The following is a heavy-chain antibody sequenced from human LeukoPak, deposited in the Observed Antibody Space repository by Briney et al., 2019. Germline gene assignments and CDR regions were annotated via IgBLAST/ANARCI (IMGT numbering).Heavy chain of an antibody. V-gene: IGHV3-23*01. CDR1: GFTFSSYA. CDR2: ISGSGGST. Sequence: HPGGSLRLSCAASGFTFSSYAMSWVRQAPGKGLEWVSAISGSGGSTYYADSVKGRFTISRDNSKNTLYLQMNSLRAEDTAVYYCAKDGVYAFRFDPWGQGTLVTVSS. J-gene: IGHJ5*02. CDR3: AKDGVYAFRFDP. D-gene: IGHD2-8*01.